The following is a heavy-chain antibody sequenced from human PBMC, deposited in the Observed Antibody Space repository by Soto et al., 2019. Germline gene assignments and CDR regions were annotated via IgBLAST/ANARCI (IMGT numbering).Heavy chain of an antibody. V-gene: IGHV3-33*01. D-gene: IGHD3-9*01. CDR1: GFTFSHFG. J-gene: IGHJ1*01. CDR2: IWYDGSNK. CDR3: AAHSSYDILPGYSPADYFQH. Sequence: QVQLVESGGGVVQPGRSLRLSCAASGFTFSHFGMHWVRQAPGTGLEWVAVIWYDGSNKFYADSVKGRFTISRDDSKNTRYMHMKSLRAEDTAVDYCAAHSSYDILPGYSPADYFQHWGLGTLVTVSS.